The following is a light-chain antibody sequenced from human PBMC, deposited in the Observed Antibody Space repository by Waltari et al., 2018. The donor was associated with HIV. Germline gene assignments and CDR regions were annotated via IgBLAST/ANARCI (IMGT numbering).Light chain of an antibody. J-gene: IGLJ2*01. V-gene: IGLV2-14*03. CDR3: SPYTANSVF. CDR2: DGT. CDR1: RIDVGGDSD. Sequence: QSALTQPASVSGSPGQSITISCTGTRIDVGGDSDVACYQQHPGKAPKVIIHDGTNRPSGVSSRFSGSKSDDSASLTISGLQAEDEAFYFCSPYTANSVFFGGGTRLTVL.